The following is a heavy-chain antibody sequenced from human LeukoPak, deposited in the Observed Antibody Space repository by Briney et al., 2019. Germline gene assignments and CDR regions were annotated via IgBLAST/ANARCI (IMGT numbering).Heavy chain of an antibody. CDR2: IYPGDSDT. CDR3: ARPAYTSNYFDY. V-gene: IGHV5-51*01. Sequence: GESLKISCKGSGYSFTSYWIGWVRPMPGKGLEWMGIIYPGDSDTRYSPSFQGQVTISTDKSITTAYLQWSSLKASDTAMYYCARPAYTSNYFDYWGQGTLVTVSS. J-gene: IGHJ4*02. CDR1: GYSFTSYW. D-gene: IGHD4-11*01.